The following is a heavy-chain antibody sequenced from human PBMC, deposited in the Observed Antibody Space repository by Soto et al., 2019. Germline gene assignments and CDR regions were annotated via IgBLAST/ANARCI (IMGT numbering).Heavy chain of an antibody. Sequence: ELQLVESGGGLAQPGGSLRLSCAASGSTFSSSEMHWVRQATGKGLEWVSYISKSGSVIYYADSVKGRFTISRDNAMNLLYLQINSLRAEDTAVYFCASVNLRFSYGIDVWGQGTTVTVSS. V-gene: IGHV3-48*03. CDR2: ISKSGSVI. D-gene: IGHD3-3*01. J-gene: IGHJ6*02. CDR1: GSTFSSSE. CDR3: ASVNLRFSYGIDV.